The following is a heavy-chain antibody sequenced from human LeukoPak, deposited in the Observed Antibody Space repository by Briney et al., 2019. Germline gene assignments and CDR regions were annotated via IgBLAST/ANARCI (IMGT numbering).Heavy chain of an antibody. CDR3: AREAMGMDFDY. Sequence: QPGGSLRLSCAASGFTFSSYWMSWVRQAPGKGLEWVANIKQDGSGKYYVDSGKGRFTISRDNAKNSLYLQMNSLRAEDTAVYYCAREAMGMDFDYWGQGTLVTVSS. CDR2: IKQDGSGK. J-gene: IGHJ4*02. CDR1: GFTFSSYW. V-gene: IGHV3-7*01. D-gene: IGHD5-18*01.